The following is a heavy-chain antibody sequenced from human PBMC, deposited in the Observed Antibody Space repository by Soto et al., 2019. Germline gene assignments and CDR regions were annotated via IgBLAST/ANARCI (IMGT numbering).Heavy chain of an antibody. CDR2: ISYDGSNK. J-gene: IGHJ6*02. D-gene: IGHD5-12*01. Sequence: HPGGSLRLSCAASGFTFSSYAMHWVRQAPGKGLEWVAVISYDGSNKYYADSVEGRFTISRDNSKNTLYLQMNSLRAEDTAVYYCARESQTIIVATPRALGYGMDVWGQGTTVTVSS. CDR1: GFTFSSYA. V-gene: IGHV3-30-3*01. CDR3: ARESQTIIVATPRALGYGMDV.